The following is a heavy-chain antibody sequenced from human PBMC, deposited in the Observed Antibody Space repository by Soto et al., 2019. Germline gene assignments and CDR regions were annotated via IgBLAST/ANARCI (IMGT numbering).Heavy chain of an antibody. V-gene: IGHV3-30*18. Sequence: PGGSLRLSCAASGFTFSSYGMHWLRQAPGKGLEWVAVISYDGSNKYYADSVKGRFTISRDNSKNTLYLQMNSLRAEDTAVYYCAKRGLTGTTDYWGQGXLVTVSS. CDR2: ISYDGSNK. CDR1: GFTFSSYG. J-gene: IGHJ4*02. D-gene: IGHD1-7*01. CDR3: AKRGLTGTTDY.